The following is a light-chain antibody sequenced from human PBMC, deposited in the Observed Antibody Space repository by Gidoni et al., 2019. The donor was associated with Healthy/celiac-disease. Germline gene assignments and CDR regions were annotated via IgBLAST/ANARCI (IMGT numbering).Light chain of an antibody. CDR2: DAS. CDR3: QQRSNWPPLT. J-gene: IGKJ4*01. CDR1: QSSSSY. V-gene: IGKV3-11*01. Sequence: EIVLTQSPATLSLSPGARATLSCRASQSSSSYLAWYQQKPGQAPRLLIYDASNRATGIPARFSGSRSGTDFTLTISSLEPEDFAVYYCQQRSNWPPLTIGGGTKVEI.